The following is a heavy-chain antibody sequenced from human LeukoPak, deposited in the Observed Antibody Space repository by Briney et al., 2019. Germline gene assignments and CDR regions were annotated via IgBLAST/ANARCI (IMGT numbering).Heavy chain of an antibody. CDR2: ISSSGSTI. CDR1: GFTFSSYS. V-gene: IGHV3-48*04. D-gene: IGHD3-22*01. CDR3: ARDRYYDSSGYYLGY. Sequence: GGSLRLSCAASGFTFSSYSMNWVRQAPGKGLEWVSYISSSGSTIYYADSVKGRFTISRDNAKNSLYLQMNSLRAEDTAVYYCARDRYYDSSGYYLGYWGQGTLVTVSS. J-gene: IGHJ4*02.